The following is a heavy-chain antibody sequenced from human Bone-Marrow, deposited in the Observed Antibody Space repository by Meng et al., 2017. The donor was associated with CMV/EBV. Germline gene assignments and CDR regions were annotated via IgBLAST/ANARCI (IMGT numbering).Heavy chain of an antibody. Sequence: GESLKISCAASGFTFCSYEMNWVRQAPGKGLEWVSYINSYGSTIYYADSVKGRFTISRDNAKNSLYLQIYSLRAEDTAVYYCARVPRLSYYYESSGHPTHWFDPWGQGTLVPVSS. CDR2: INSYGSTI. V-gene: IGHV3-48*03. D-gene: IGHD3-22*01. J-gene: IGHJ5*02. CDR1: GFTFCSYE. CDR3: ARVPRLSYYYESSGHPTHWFDP.